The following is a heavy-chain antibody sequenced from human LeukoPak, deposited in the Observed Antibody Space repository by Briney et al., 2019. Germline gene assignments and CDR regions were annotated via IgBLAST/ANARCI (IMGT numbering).Heavy chain of an antibody. Sequence: PSETLSLTCVVSGGSFSDYHWVWIRQPPGKGPEWIGEIHHDGSINYTPSLKSRAIVLLDTSKNQFSLELSSVTAADTALYYCARGRDRGWPIPGYWAQGTLVTVSS. D-gene: IGHD6-19*01. J-gene: IGHJ4*02. CDR2: IHHDGSI. V-gene: IGHV4-34*01. CDR3: ARGRDRGWPIPGY. CDR1: GGSFSDYH.